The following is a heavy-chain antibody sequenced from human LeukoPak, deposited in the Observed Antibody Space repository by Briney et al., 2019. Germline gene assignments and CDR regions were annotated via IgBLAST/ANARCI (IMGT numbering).Heavy chain of an antibody. CDR2: IENDGSNK. D-gene: IGHD2/OR15-2a*01. J-gene: IGHJ4*02. V-gene: IGHV3-30*02. CDR1: GFIFSNYG. Sequence: PGGSLRLSCAASGFIFSNYGMCWVRQAPGKGLEWVTFIENDGSNKYYADSVRGRFTISRDNSRNTLYMQMNSLRVEDTAVYYCTRDATYYLRYGYFYYWGQGTLVTVSS. CDR3: TRDATYYLRYGYFYY.